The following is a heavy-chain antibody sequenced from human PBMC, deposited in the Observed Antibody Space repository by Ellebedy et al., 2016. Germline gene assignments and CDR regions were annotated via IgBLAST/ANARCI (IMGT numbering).Heavy chain of an antibody. J-gene: IGHJ4*02. CDR3: AIIAARRYGADY. Sequence: SETLSLTCTVSGGSIRSYYWNWIRPPPGKGLEWIGYIYYSGSTKYNPSLKRRVTISVDTSKNQFSLKLSSVTAADTAVYYCAIIAARRYGADYWGQGTLVTVSS. CDR2: IYYSGST. D-gene: IGHD6-6*01. CDR1: GGSIRSYY. V-gene: IGHV4-59*01.